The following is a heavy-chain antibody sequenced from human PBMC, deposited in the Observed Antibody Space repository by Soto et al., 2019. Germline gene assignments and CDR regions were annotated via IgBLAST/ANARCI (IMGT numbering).Heavy chain of an antibody. CDR2: ISYDGSNN. Sequence: GGSLRLSCAASGFTFSSYGMYWVRQAPGKGLEWVAAISYDGSNNYHADSVKGRFTISRDNSKNTLYLQLNSLRTEDTAVYYCARDIVKYTYGACDYWGQGVLVTVSS. J-gene: IGHJ4*02. CDR3: ARDIVKYTYGACDY. V-gene: IGHV3-30*03. CDR1: GFTFSSYG. D-gene: IGHD5-18*01.